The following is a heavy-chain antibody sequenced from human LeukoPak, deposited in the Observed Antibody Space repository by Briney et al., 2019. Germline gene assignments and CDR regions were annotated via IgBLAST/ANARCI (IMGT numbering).Heavy chain of an antibody. J-gene: IGHJ4*02. CDR1: GFTFSNAW. V-gene: IGHV3-15*01. CDR2: IKSKTDGGTT. D-gene: IGHD4-17*01. Sequence: GGSLRLSCAASGFTFSNAWMSWVRQAPGKGLEWVGRIKSKTDGGTTDYAAPVKGRFTISRDDSKNTLYLQMNSLKTGDTAVYYCTTEGTVTTPFDYWGQGTLVTVSS. CDR3: TTEGTVTTPFDY.